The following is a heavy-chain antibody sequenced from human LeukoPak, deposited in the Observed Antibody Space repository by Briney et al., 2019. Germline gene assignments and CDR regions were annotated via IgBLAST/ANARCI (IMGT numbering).Heavy chain of an antibody. CDR2: IYYTGST. V-gene: IGHV4-39*01. J-gene: IGHJ4*02. D-gene: IGHD3-10*01. CDR1: GGSISTSSYY. CDR3: ARRPGSGSRHFDY. Sequence: PSETLSLTCTVSGGSISTSSYYWSWIRQPPGERPEWIGTIYYTGSTYYNPSLKSRVTISVDASKNQFSLILSSVTAADTAVYYCARRPGSGSRHFDYWGQGTLVTVSS.